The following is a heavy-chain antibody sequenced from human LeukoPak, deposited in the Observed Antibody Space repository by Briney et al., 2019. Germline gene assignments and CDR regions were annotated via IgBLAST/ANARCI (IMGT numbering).Heavy chain of an antibody. CDR3: TTDLYPTVTYNWFDP. D-gene: IGHD4-17*01. J-gene: IGHJ5*02. CDR1: GFTFSNAW. CDR2: IKSKTDGGTT. V-gene: IGHV3-15*01. Sequence: GGSLRLSCAASGFTFSNAWMSWVRQAPGKGLEWVGRIKSKTDGGTTDYAAPVKGRFTISRDDSKNTLYLQMNSLKTEDTAVYYCTTDLYPTVTYNWFDPWGQGTLVTVSS.